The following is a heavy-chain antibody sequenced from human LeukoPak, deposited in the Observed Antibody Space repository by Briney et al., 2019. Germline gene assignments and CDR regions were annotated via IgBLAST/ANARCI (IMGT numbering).Heavy chain of an antibody. CDR3: ARVGLYYDILTGYSVFDP. D-gene: IGHD3-9*01. Sequence: ASVKVSCKASGYTFTSYGISWVRQAPGQGLEWMGWISAYNGNTNYAQELQGRVTMTTDTSTSTAYMELRSLRSDDTAVYYCARVGLYYDILTGYSVFDPWGQGTLVTVSS. J-gene: IGHJ5*02. CDR2: ISAYNGNT. V-gene: IGHV1-18*01. CDR1: GYTFTSYG.